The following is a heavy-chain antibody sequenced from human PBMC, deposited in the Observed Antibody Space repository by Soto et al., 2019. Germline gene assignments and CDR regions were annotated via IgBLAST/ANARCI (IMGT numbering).Heavy chain of an antibody. V-gene: IGHV1-2*02. D-gene: IGHD3-10*01. CDR2: TSPRTGGA. J-gene: IGHJ5*01. Sequence: ASVKVCCKTSGYTFTAYYIHWLRQAPGHGLEWLGWTSPRTGGAKYSHKFQGRVSMTRNTSITTAYMELTGLSTDDTAVYYCARSSGSYSKWFDSWGQGTLVTVSS. CDR1: GYTFTAYY. CDR3: ARSSGSYSKWFDS.